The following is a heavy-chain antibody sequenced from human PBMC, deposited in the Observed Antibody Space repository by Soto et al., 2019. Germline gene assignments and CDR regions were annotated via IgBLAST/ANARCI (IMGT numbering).Heavy chain of an antibody. CDR3: AKDPSNYFDGRNYQRYFDY. D-gene: IGHD1-7*01. CDR2: ISASGGNT. Sequence: GGSLRLSCLASGFSFRSYAMSWVRQAPGKGLEWVSAISASGGNTFYADSVKGRFTISRDSSKNTLYLQMNSLRVDDTAVYYCAKDPSNYFDGRNYQRYFDYWGQGTLVTVSS. V-gene: IGHV3-23*01. CDR1: GFSFRSYA. J-gene: IGHJ4*02.